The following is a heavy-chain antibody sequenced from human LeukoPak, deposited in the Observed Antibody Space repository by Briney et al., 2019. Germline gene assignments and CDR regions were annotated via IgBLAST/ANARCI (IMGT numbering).Heavy chain of an antibody. J-gene: IGHJ4*02. CDR1: GFTFSSYE. CDR2: ISLSGSDT. Sequence: PGGSLRLSCAASGFTFSSYEMNWVRQAPGKGLEWVSYISLSGSDTYYADSVTGRFTISRDNAKNSLYLQINSLRDEDTAVYYCAKDDAWLQYNDWGQGTLVTVSS. CDR3: AKDDAWLQYND. V-gene: IGHV3-48*03. D-gene: IGHD5-24*01.